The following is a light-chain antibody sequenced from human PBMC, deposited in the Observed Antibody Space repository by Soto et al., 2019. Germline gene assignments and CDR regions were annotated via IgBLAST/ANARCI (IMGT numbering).Light chain of an antibody. J-gene: IGKJ5*01. Sequence: EIVLTQSPATLSLSPGERATLSFRASQSVSKPLAWYQQKSGQAPRLLIYDASNRATGIPARFSGSGSGTDFTLTISSLEPEDFAVYYCQHRGEWPPGATFGQGTRLEIK. CDR2: DAS. V-gene: IGKV3-11*01. CDR1: QSVSKP. CDR3: QHRGEWPPGAT.